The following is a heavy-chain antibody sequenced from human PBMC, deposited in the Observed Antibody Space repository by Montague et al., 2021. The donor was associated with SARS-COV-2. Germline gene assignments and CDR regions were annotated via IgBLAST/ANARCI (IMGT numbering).Heavy chain of an antibody. CDR1: GASVDSGNFY. V-gene: IGHV4-61*01. CDR2: MYYTGHT. Sequence: SLSLTCTVSGASVDSGNFYWSWIRQPPGKGLEWIGYMYYTGHTXXNPSLESRVTMPVDPSKNQFSLTLTSVAAADTAVYYCARSRANVPSRPGFDYWGQGALVTVSS. J-gene: IGHJ4*02. D-gene: IGHD6-6*01. CDR3: ARSRANVPSRPGFDY.